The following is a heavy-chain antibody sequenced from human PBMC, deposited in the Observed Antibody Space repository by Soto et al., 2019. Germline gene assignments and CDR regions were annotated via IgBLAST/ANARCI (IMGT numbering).Heavy chain of an antibody. V-gene: IGHV4-39*01. D-gene: IGHD3-10*01. J-gene: IGHJ6*02. CDR1: GGSISSSSYY. CDR2: IYYSGST. Sequence: PSETLSLTCTVSGGSISSSSYYVGWNRQPPGKGLERIGSIYYSGSTYYNPSLKSRVTISVDTSKNQFSLKLSSVTAADTAVYYCARLLNGSGSYYALGYYYYYGMDVWGQGTTVTVS. CDR3: ARLLNGSGSYYALGYYYYYGMDV.